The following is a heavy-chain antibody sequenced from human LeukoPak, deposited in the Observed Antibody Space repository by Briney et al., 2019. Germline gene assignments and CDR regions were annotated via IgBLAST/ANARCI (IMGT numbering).Heavy chain of an antibody. CDR2: ISWDGGST. CDR3: AKDTSPEGSGSYED. V-gene: IGHV3-43D*03. Sequence: PGGSLRLSCAASGFTFSNNAMHWVRQAPGKGLEWVSLISWDGGSTYYADSVKGRFTISRDNSKNSLYLQMNSLRAEDTALYYCAKDTSPEGSGSYEDWGQGTLVTVSS. CDR1: GFTFSNNA. D-gene: IGHD1-26*01. J-gene: IGHJ4*02.